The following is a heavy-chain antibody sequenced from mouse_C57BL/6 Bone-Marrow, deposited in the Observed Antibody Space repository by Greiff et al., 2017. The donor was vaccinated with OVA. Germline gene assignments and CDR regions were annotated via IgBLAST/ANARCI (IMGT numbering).Heavy chain of an antibody. D-gene: IGHD2-14*01. V-gene: IGHV5-16*01. J-gene: IGHJ4*01. CDR2: INYDGSST. CDR1: GFTFSDYY. Sequence: EVKLMESEGGLVQPGSSMKLSCTASGFTFSDYYMAWVRQVPEKGLEWVANINYDGSSTYYLDSLKSRFIISRDNAKNILYLQMSSLKSEDTATYYCAREARDYYRDYYAMDYWGQGTSVTVSS. CDR3: AREARDYYRDYYAMDY.